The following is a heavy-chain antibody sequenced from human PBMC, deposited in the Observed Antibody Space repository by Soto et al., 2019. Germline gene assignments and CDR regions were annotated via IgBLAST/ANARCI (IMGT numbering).Heavy chain of an antibody. J-gene: IGHJ3*02. CDR3: VRETQIVMVVVPTPGSPGAFDM. V-gene: IGHV3-30-3*01. CDR1: GFSFRNYN. CDR2: VSHDGVNK. D-gene: IGHD2-15*01. Sequence: QMQLVESGGGVVQPGRSLRLSCAASGFSFRNYNLHWVRQAPGKGLEWVAVVSHDGVNKHYAESVKGRLSISRDSYRDKLYLQMNSLRPEDTAVYYCVRETQIVMVVVPTPGSPGAFDMWGQGTMVTVSS.